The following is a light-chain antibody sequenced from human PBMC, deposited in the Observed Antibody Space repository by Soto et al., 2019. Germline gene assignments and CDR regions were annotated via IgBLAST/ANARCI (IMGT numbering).Light chain of an antibody. CDR1: SSDIGAYNY. CDR2: EVN. J-gene: IGLJ2*01. CDR3: CSYAGSSAVL. Sequence: QSALTQPPSASGSPGQSVTISCTGTSSDIGAYNYVSWYKHPPGEAPQLIIYEVNKRPSGVPDRFSAAKSGNTASLTVSGLQADDEADYYCCSYAGSSAVLFGGGTQLTVL. V-gene: IGLV2-8*01.